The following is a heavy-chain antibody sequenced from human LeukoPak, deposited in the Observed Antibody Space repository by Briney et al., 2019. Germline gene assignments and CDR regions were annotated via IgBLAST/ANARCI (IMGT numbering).Heavy chain of an antibody. CDR3: ARHRPGFIDY. D-gene: IGHD6-6*01. CDR1: GGSISSSSYY. V-gene: IGHV4-39*01. CDR2: MYYSGST. J-gene: IGHJ4*02. Sequence: SETLSLTCTVSGGSISSSSYYWGSIRQPPGKGLEWIASMYYSGSTYYNPSLRSRVTIAVDTSKHQFSLKLSSVTAADTAAYYCARHRPGFIDYWGQGTLVTVSS.